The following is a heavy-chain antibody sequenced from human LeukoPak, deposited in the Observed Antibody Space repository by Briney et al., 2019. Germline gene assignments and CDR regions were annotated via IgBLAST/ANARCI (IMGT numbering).Heavy chain of an antibody. J-gene: IGHJ5*01. CDR2: IIPIFGTA. V-gene: IGHV1-69*05. CDR1: GGTFSSYA. D-gene: IGHD2-15*01. Sequence: SVKVSCKASGGTFSSYAISWVRQAPGQGLEWMGGIIPIFGTANYAQKFQGRVTMTRDMSTTTVYMELSSLRSEDSAVFYCARGSESPSSNILVLAATAFDSWGQGTLVTVSS. CDR3: ARGSESPSSNILVLAATAFDS.